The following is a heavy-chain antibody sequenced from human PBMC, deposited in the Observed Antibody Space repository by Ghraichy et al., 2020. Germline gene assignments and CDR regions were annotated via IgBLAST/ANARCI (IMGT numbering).Heavy chain of an antibody. CDR2: INPNSGGT. D-gene: IGHD3-22*01. Sequence: ASVKVSCKASGYTFTGYYMHWVRQAPGQGLEWMGWINPNSGGTNYAQKFQGRVTMTRDTSISTAYMELSRLRSDDTAVYYCARSRYYYDSSGYYYRAFDIWGQGTMVTVSS. J-gene: IGHJ3*02. CDR3: ARSRYYYDSSGYYYRAFDI. V-gene: IGHV1-2*02. CDR1: GYTFTGYY.